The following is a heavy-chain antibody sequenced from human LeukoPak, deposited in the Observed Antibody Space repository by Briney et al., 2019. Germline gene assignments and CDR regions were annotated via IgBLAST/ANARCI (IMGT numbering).Heavy chain of an antibody. D-gene: IGHD6-19*01. CDR2: INPNSGAT. V-gene: IGHV1-2*02. CDR1: GYTLTDYY. Sequence: ASVKVSCKASGYTLTDYYLHWVRQAPGQGLQWMGWINPNSGATHYAQNFQGRVTMTRDTSISTAYMEPRSLSSDDTAVYYCARGGVAGLNLVDYWGQGTLVTVSS. J-gene: IGHJ4*02. CDR3: ARGGVAGLNLVDY.